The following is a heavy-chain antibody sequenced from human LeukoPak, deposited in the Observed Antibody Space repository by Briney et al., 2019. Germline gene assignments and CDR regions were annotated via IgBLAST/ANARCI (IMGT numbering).Heavy chain of an antibody. V-gene: IGHV4-39*07. Sequence: SETLSLTCTVSGGSISSTSYYWGWIRQPPGKGLEWIGSIYYSGSTYYNPSLKSRVAISADRSKNQFSLKLSSVTAADTAVYYCAREGLSVVPADLWGQGTLVTVSS. CDR3: AREGLSVVPADL. D-gene: IGHD2-2*01. J-gene: IGHJ5*02. CDR1: GGSISSTSYY. CDR2: IYYSGST.